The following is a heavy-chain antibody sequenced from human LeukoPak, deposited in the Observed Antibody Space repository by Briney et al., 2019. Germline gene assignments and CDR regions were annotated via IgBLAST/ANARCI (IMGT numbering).Heavy chain of an antibody. CDR1: GFTFSSYS. Sequence: GGSLRLSCAASGFTFSSYSMNWVRQAPGKGLEWVSSISRGSSYIYYADSVKGRFTISRDNAKSSLYLQMNSLRAEDTAVYYCARDSLYCSSTSCYSDAFDIWGQGTMVTVSS. D-gene: IGHD2-2*02. CDR3: ARDSLYCSSTSCYSDAFDI. V-gene: IGHV3-21*01. CDR2: ISRGSSYI. J-gene: IGHJ3*02.